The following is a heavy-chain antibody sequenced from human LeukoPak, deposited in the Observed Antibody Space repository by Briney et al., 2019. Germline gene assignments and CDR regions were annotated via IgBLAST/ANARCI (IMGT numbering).Heavy chain of an antibody. Sequence: SQTLSLTCTVSGGSISSGDYYWSWIRQPPGKGLEWIGYIYYSGSTYYNPSLKSRVTISVDTSKNQFSLKLTSVTAADTAVYYCARGTGSGSYYDDAFDIWGQGTMVTVSS. CDR2: IYYSGST. V-gene: IGHV4-30-4*08. CDR3: ARGTGSGSYYDDAFDI. J-gene: IGHJ3*02. CDR1: GGSISSGDYY. D-gene: IGHD3-10*01.